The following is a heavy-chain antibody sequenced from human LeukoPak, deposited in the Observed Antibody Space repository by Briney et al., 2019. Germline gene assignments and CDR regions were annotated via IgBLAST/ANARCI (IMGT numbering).Heavy chain of an antibody. CDR1: GGTFSSYA. D-gene: IGHD6-19*01. Sequence: ASVKVSCKASGGTFSSYAISWVRQAPGQGLEWMGIINPSDESTTYAQKFRGRVTMTRDMSTNTVYMELTSLRSEDTAMFYCARDSRPQWLATGPVDHWGQGTRVTVSS. CDR2: INPSDEST. J-gene: IGHJ4*02. CDR3: ARDSRPQWLATGPVDH. V-gene: IGHV1-46*01.